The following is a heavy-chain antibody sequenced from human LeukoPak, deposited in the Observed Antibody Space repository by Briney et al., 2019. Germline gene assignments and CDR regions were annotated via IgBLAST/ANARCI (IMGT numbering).Heavy chain of an antibody. D-gene: IGHD2-2*01. V-gene: IGHV3-21*01. CDR2: ISSSSSYI. J-gene: IGHJ4*02. Sequence: KTGGSLRLSCAASGFTFSSYSMNWVRQAPGKGLEWVSSISSSSSYIYYADSVKGRFTISRDNAKNSLYLQMNSLRAEDTAVYYCATQKGYCSSTSCCRDYWGQGTLVTVSS. CDR3: ATQKGYCSSTSCCRDY. CDR1: GFTFSSYS.